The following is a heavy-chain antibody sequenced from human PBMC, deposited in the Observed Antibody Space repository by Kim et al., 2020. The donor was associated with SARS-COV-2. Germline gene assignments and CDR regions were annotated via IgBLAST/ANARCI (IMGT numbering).Heavy chain of an antibody. Sequence: SVKVSCKASGGTFSSYAISWVRQAPGQGLEWMGRIIPILGIANYAQKFQGRVTITADKSTSTAYMELSSLRSEDTAVYYCARDGSSTLLAEYFQHWGQGTLVTVSS. CDR3: ARDGSSTLLAEYFQH. V-gene: IGHV1-69*04. CDR1: GGTFSSYA. D-gene: IGHD2-2*01. J-gene: IGHJ1*01. CDR2: IIPILGIA.